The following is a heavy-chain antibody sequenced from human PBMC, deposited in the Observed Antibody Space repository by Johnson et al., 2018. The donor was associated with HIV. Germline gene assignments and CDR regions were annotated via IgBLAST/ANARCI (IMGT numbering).Heavy chain of an antibody. Sequence: QVQLVESGGGVVRPRRSLRLSCTASGFTFSNYPMHWVRQAPGKGLEWVAVVSFDGSKKYHADSVKGRFTISRDNSKNTLYLQMNSLRAEDTAVYYCAKGRDSSGFGAFDIWGQGTMVTVSS. CDR3: AKGRDSSGFGAFDI. J-gene: IGHJ3*02. CDR1: GFTFSNYP. D-gene: IGHD3-22*01. CDR2: VSFDGSKK. V-gene: IGHV3-30*04.